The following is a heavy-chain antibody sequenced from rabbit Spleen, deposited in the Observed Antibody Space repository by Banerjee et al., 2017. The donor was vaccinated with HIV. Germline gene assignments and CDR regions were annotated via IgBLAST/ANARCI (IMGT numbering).Heavy chain of an antibody. Sequence: QEQLEESGGDLVKPEGSLTLTCTASGFDFSSYSMGWVRQAPGKGLEYIGYITYDGNTYYATWAKGRFTISKTSSTTVTLQMTSLTAADTATYFCARGGEYAFGLWGQGTLVTVS. CDR1: GFDFSSYS. CDR3: ARGGEYAFGL. J-gene: IGHJ4*01. V-gene: IGHV1S45*01. D-gene: IGHD5-1*01. CDR2: ITYDGNT.